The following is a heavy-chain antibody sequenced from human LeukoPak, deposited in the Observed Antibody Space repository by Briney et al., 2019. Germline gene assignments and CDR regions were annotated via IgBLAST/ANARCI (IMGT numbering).Heavy chain of an antibody. V-gene: IGHV1-69*04. J-gene: IGHJ4*02. Sequence: ASVKVSCKASGGTFSSYAISWGRQAPGQGLEWMGRIIPIFGIANYAQKFQGRVTITADKSTSTAYMELSSLRSEDTAVYYCARDRSGYCSGGSCYSSTIPFDYWGQGTLVTVSS. D-gene: IGHD2-15*01. CDR1: GGTFSSYA. CDR3: ARDRSGYCSGGSCYSSTIPFDY. CDR2: IIPIFGIA.